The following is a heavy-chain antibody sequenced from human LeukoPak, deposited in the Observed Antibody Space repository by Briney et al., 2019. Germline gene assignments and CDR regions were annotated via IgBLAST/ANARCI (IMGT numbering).Heavy chain of an antibody. D-gene: IGHD4-17*01. CDR1: GFTFSSYA. J-gene: IGHJ3*02. CDR3: AKDLFTVTTLAFDI. V-gene: IGHV3-23*01. Sequence: PGRSLRLSCAASGFTFSSYAMSWVRQAPGKGLDWVSAISGGGGSTYYADSVNGRFTISRDNSKNTLYLQMNSLRAEDTAVYYCAKDLFTVTTLAFDIWGQGTMVTVSS. CDR2: ISGGGGST.